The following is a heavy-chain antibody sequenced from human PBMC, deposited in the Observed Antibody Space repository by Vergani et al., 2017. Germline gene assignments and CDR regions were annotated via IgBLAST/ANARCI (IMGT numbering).Heavy chain of an antibody. D-gene: IGHD3-10*01. Sequence: QMQLQESGPGLVKASETLSLTCTVSCDSILSRSYYWGWIRQPPGKGLEWIGSIYNSGNGDPSSSLKSRVTMSADTSKNQFSLRLTSVTAADTAVYYCASGKYDSXSTSHFRGRYFDVWGRGTLVTVPS. J-gene: IGHJ2*01. CDR3: ASGKYDSXSTSHFRGRYFDV. CDR1: CDSILSRSYY. CDR2: IYNSGNG. V-gene: IGHV4-39*01.